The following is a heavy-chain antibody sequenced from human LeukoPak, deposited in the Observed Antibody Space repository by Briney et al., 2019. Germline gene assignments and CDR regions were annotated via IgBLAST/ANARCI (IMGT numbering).Heavy chain of an antibody. CDR1: GFTFSTYW. CDR3: ARAYYLDY. J-gene: IGHJ4*02. CDR2: IKQDGSAK. V-gene: IGHV3-7*04. Sequence: GGSLRLPCAASGFTFSTYWMSWVRQAPGKGLEWVANIKQDGSAKSYVNSVKGRFSISRDNAENPLYLQMNSLRAEDTAVYYCARAYYLDYWGQGTLVTVSS.